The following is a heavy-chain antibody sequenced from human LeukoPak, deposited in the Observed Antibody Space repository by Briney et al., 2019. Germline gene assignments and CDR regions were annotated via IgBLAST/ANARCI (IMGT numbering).Heavy chain of an antibody. CDR1: GFTFSSYW. J-gene: IGHJ3*02. CDR3: ARVTNARSSRARGAFDI. Sequence: GSLRLSCAASGFTFSSYWMSWIRQPPGKGLEWIGEINHSGSTNYNPSLKSRVTISVDTSKNQFSLKLSSVTAADTAVYYCARVTNARSSRARGAFDIWGQGTMVTVSS. V-gene: IGHV4-34*01. CDR2: INHSGST. D-gene: IGHD3-10*01.